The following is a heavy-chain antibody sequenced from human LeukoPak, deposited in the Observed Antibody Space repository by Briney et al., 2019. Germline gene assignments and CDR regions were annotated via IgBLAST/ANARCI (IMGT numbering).Heavy chain of an antibody. Sequence: ASVKVSCKVSGYTLTELSMHWVRQAPGKGLEWMGGFDPEDGETIYAQKFQGRVTMTEDTSTDTAYMELSSLRSEDTAVYYCARDDPITCSSTSCYENWFDPWGQGTLVTVSS. CDR3: ARDDPITCSSTSCYENWFDP. V-gene: IGHV1-24*01. CDR1: GYTLTELS. D-gene: IGHD2-2*01. CDR2: FDPEDGET. J-gene: IGHJ5*02.